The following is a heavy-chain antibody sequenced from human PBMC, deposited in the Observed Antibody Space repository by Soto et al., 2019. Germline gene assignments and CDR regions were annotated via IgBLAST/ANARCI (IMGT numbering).Heavy chain of an antibody. J-gene: IGHJ6*02. D-gene: IGHD2-2*01. CDR3: AREDVETAATGYYSYGMDV. Sequence: ASVKVSCKASGYIFTNYGISWVRQAPGQGLEWMGWISAYNGNTNYAQKFQGRVTMTTDTSTSTAYMEVRSLRSDDTAVYYCAREDVETAATGYYSYGMDVWGQGTTVTVSS. CDR2: ISAYNGNT. CDR1: GYIFTNYG. V-gene: IGHV1-18*04.